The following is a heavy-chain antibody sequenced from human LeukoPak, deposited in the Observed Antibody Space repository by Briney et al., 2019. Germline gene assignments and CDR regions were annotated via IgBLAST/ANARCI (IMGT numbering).Heavy chain of an antibody. CDR2: INHSGST. D-gene: IGHD3-10*01. V-gene: IGHV4-34*01. CDR1: GGSFSGHY. Sequence: SETLSLTCAVYGGSFSGHYWSWIRQPPGKGLEWIGEINHSGSTNYNPSLKSRVTISVDTSKNQFSLKLSSVTAADTAVYYCASLGENYYGSGSYPFFDYYMDVWGKGTTVTVSS. J-gene: IGHJ6*03. CDR3: ASLGENYYGSGSYPFFDYYMDV.